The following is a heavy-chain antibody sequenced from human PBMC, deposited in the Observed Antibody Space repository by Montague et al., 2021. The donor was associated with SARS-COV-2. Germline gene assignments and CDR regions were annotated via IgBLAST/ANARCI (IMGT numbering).Heavy chain of an antibody. V-gene: IGHV4-38-2*02. Sequence: SETLSLTCNVCAYPIRRGSCWGWMRTLPGKGLRWICSTYHSGTTYYNPSLKSRVTISVDTSKNQFSLKMYSVTAADTAQFYCSRDRTFRDGYLDAFEIWGQGTMVTVSS. CDR1: AYPIRRGSC. J-gene: IGHJ3*02. D-gene: IGHD5-24*01. CDR2: TYHSGTT. CDR3: SRDRTFRDGYLDAFEI.